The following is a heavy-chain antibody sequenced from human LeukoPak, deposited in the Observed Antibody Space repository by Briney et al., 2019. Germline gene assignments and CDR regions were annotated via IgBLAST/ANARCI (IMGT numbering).Heavy chain of an antibody. V-gene: IGHV3-23*01. D-gene: IGHD2-2*01. CDR3: AKDSSASFDY. CDR2: ISGSGGGT. CDR1: GFTFSSYA. J-gene: IGHJ4*02. Sequence: GGSLRLSCAASGFTFSSYAMSWVRQTPGKGLEWVSTISGSGGGTYYADSVKGRFTISRDNSKNTLYLQMNSLRAEDTAVYYCAKDSSASFDYWGQGTLVTVSS.